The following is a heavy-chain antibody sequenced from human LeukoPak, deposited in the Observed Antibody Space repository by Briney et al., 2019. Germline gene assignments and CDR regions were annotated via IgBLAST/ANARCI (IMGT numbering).Heavy chain of an antibody. CDR3: ARGGDILTGYPNFDY. D-gene: IGHD3-9*01. V-gene: IGHV4-59*08. Sequence: SETLSLTCTVSGGSISSYYWSWIRQPPGKGLEWIGYIYYSGSTNYNPSLKSRVTISVDTSKNQFSLRLTSVTAADTAVYYCARGGDILTGYPNFDYWGQGTLVAVSS. CDR1: GGSISSYY. J-gene: IGHJ4*02. CDR2: IYYSGST.